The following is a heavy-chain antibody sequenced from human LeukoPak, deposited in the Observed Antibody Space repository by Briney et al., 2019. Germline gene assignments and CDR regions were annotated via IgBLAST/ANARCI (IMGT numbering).Heavy chain of an antibody. D-gene: IGHD3/OR15-3a*01. CDR3: ARGTGQYYYGMDV. V-gene: IGHV3-48*01. CDR2: ISTSGATT. J-gene: IGHJ6*02. CDR1: GFTFKIYN. Sequence: GGSLRLSCATSGFTFKIYNMNWVRQAPGKGLEWVAYISTSGATTHYAASLGGRFTISRDNSKNTLYLQMNSLRAEDTGVYFCARGTGQYYYGMDVWGQGTTVTVSS.